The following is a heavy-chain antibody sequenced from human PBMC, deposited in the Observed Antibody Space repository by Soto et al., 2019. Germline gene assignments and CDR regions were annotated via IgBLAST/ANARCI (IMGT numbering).Heavy chain of an antibody. D-gene: IGHD5-12*01. CDR1: GYSFRNYA. Sequence: QGQLVQSGAEVKKPGASVTISCKASGYSFRNYAIHWVRQAPGQGLEWGAWITVGNEYTYQSKNFKGRVTIIRDTSANTVSMQLNSLAKEDTAVYYCARLGGYNGGPLDVWRKGTLLTVS. CDR2: ITVGNEYT. J-gene: IGHJ3*01. V-gene: IGHV1-3*01. CDR3: ARLGGYNGGPLDV.